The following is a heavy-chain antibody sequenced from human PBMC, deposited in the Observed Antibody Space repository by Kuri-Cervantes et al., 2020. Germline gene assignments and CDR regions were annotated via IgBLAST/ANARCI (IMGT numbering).Heavy chain of an antibody. D-gene: IGHD3-3*01. Sequence: SGPTLVKPTQTLTLTCTFSGFSLSTSGMCVSWIRQPPGKALEWLALIDWDDDKYYSTSLKTRLTISKDTSKNQVVLTMTNMGPVDTATYYCARIRDYDFWSGYYTFDPWGQGTLVTVSS. V-gene: IGHV2-70*01. CDR3: ARIRDYDFWSGYYTFDP. J-gene: IGHJ5*02. CDR2: IDWDDDK. CDR1: GFSLSTSGMC.